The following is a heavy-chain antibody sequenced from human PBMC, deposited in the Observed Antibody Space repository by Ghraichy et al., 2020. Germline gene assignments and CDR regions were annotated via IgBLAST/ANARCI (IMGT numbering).Heavy chain of an antibody. CDR3: ATGPSSWYYFDY. D-gene: IGHD6-13*01. V-gene: IGHV1-24*01. CDR2: FDPEDGET. J-gene: IGHJ4*02. CDR1: GYTLTELS. Sequence: ASVKASCKVSGYTLTELSMHWVRQAPGKGLEWMGGFDPEDGETIYAQKFQGRVTMTEDTSTDTAYMELSSLRSEDTAVYYCATGPSSWYYFDYWGQGTLVTVSS.